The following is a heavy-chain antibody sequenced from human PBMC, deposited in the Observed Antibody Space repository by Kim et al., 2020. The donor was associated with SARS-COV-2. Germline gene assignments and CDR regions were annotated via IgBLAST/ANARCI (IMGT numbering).Heavy chain of an antibody. V-gene: IGHV1-18*01. Sequence: NYAHKLQGRVTMTTDTSTSTAYMELRSLRSDDTAVYYCASPLELLHPLGPWGQGTLVTVSS. J-gene: IGHJ5*02. CDR3: ASPLELLHPLGP. D-gene: IGHD1-7*01.